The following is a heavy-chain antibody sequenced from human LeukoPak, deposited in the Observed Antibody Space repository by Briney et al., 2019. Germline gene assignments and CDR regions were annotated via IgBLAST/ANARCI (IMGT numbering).Heavy chain of an antibody. CDR2: ISAYNGNT. V-gene: IGHV1-18*01. D-gene: IGHD3-22*01. J-gene: IGHJ4*02. Sequence: GASVKVSCKASGYTFTSYGISWVRQAPGLGLEWMGWISAYNGNTNYAQKLQGRVTMTTDTSTSTAYMELRSLGSDDTAVYYCARGYYDSSGNYPRYFDYWGQGTLVTVSS. CDR3: ARGYYDSSGNYPRYFDY. CDR1: GYTFTSYG.